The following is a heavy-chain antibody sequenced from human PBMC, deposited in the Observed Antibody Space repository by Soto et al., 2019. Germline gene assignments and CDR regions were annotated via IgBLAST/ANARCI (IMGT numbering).Heavy chain of an antibody. V-gene: IGHV3-30-3*01. CDR3: ARSFRDTAMVTYSYFDY. J-gene: IGHJ4*02. CDR1: GFTFSSYA. CDR2: ISYDGSNK. D-gene: IGHD5-18*01. Sequence: LRLSCAASGFTFSSYAMHWVRQAPGKGLEWVAVISYDGSNKYYADSVKGRFTISRDNSKNTLYLQMNSLRAEDTAVYYCARSFRDTAMVTYSYFDYWGQGTLVTVSS.